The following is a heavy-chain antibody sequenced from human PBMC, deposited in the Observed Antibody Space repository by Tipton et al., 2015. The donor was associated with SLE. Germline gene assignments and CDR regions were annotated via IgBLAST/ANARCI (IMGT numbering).Heavy chain of an antibody. V-gene: IGHV3-11*06. CDR1: GFTFSDYY. CDR3: ASSHLPWSYWYFDL. CDR2: ISSSSNYI. J-gene: IGHJ2*01. Sequence: SLRLSCAASGFTFSDYYMSWIRQAPGKGLEWVSSISSSSNYIYYADSVKGRFTISRDNAKNSLYLQMNSLRAEDTAVYYCASSHLPWSYWYFDLWGRGTLVTVSS. D-gene: IGHD1-1*01.